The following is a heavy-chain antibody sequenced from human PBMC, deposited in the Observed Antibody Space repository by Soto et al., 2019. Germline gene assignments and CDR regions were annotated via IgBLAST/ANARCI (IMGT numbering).Heavy chain of an antibody. CDR1: GGSFSGYY. V-gene: IGHV4-34*01. CDR3: ARVMVRGGVLYYYYGMDV. Sequence: PSETLSLTCAVYGGSFSGYYWSWIRQPPGKGLEWIGEINHSGSTNYNPSLKSRVTISVDTSKNQFSLKLSSVTAADTAVYYCARVMVRGGVLYYYYGMDVWGQGTTVTVSS. CDR2: INHSGST. J-gene: IGHJ6*02. D-gene: IGHD3-10*01.